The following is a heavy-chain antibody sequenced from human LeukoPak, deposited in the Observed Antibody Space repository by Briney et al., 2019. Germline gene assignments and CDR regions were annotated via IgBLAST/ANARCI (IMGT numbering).Heavy chain of an antibody. V-gene: IGHV3-15*01. J-gene: IGHJ4*02. CDR1: GFTLSGSA. CDR2: IKSKTFGGTT. Sequence: GGSLRLSCAASGFTLSGSAMHWVRQASGKGLEWVGRIKSKTFGGTTDYAAPVKGRFTISRDDSKNTLYLHMNTLKTEDTAIYYCTTLGAFDYWGQGTLVTVSS. D-gene: IGHD3-16*01. CDR3: TTLGAFDY.